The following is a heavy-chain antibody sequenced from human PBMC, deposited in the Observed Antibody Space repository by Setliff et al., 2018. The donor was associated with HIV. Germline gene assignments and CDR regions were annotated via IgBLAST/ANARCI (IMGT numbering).Heavy chain of an antibody. J-gene: IGHJ3*02. D-gene: IGHD2-15*01. V-gene: IGHV1-18*01. CDR2: ISAYNGNT. CDR3: ARDDVGYCSGGSCYHLFDTFDI. Sequence: GASVKVSCKASGYTFTSYGISWVRQAPGQGLEWMGWISAYNGNTNYAQKLQGRVTMTTDTSTSTAYMDLRSLRSDDTAVYYCARDDVGYCSGGSCYHLFDTFDIWGQGTVVTVSS. CDR1: GYTFTSYG.